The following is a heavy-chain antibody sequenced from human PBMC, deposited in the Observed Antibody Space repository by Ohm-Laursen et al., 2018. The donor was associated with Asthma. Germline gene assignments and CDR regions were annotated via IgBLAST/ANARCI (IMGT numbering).Heavy chain of an antibody. CDR1: GFTFSSYG. CDR3: AKDPRLVVVAAIPDY. Sequence: SLRLSCAASGFTFSSYGMHWVRQAPGKGLEWVAVISYDGSNKYYADSVKGRFTISRDNSKNTLYLQMNSLRAEDTAVYYCAKDPRLVVVAAIPDYWGQGTLVTVSS. CDR2: ISYDGSNK. V-gene: IGHV3-30*18. J-gene: IGHJ4*02. D-gene: IGHD2-15*01.